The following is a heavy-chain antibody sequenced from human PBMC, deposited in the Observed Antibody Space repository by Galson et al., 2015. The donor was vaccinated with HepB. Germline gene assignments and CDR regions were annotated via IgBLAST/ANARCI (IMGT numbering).Heavy chain of an antibody. CDR1: GFTFSSYA. J-gene: IGHJ6*02. CDR3: ATDIGDGYSYGYRPDYYYGMDV. Sequence: SLRLSCAASGFTFSSYAMSWVRQAPGKGLEWVSAISGSGGSTYYADSVKGRFTISRDNSKSTLYLQMNSLRAEDTAVYYCATDIGDGYSYGYRPDYYYGMDVWGQGTLVTVSS. V-gene: IGHV3-23*01. D-gene: IGHD5-18*01. CDR2: ISGSGGST.